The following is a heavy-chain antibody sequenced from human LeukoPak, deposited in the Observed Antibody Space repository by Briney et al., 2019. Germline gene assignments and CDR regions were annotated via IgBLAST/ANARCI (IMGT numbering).Heavy chain of an antibody. CDR3: ARDYGSGSYPH. CDR2: IYYSGST. J-gene: IGHJ4*02. Sequence: SETLSLTCTVSGGSISSSSYYWGWIRQPPGEGLEWIGSIYYSGSTYYNPSLKSRVTISVDTSKNQFSLKLSSVTAADTAVYYCARDYGSGSYPHWGQGTLVTVSS. V-gene: IGHV4-39*02. CDR1: GGSISSSSYY. D-gene: IGHD3-10*01.